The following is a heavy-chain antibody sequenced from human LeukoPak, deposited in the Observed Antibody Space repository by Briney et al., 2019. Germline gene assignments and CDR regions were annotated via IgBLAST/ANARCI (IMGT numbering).Heavy chain of an antibody. J-gene: IGHJ6*03. Sequence: SETLSLTCTVSGGSISSGDYYWSWIRQPPGKGLEWIGYIYYSGSTYYNPSLKSRVTISVDTSKNQFSLKLSSVTAADTAVYYCARESVVPAATMVYYYMDVWGKGTTVTVSS. CDR3: ARESVVPAATMVYYYMDV. CDR1: GGSISSGDYY. CDR2: IYYSGST. D-gene: IGHD2-2*01. V-gene: IGHV4-30-4*08.